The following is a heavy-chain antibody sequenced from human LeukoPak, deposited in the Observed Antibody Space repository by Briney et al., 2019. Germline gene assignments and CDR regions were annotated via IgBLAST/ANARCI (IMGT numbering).Heavy chain of an antibody. J-gene: IGHJ4*02. Sequence: SQTLSLTCTVSGGSISSGGYYWSWIRQHPGKGLEWIGYIYYSGSTYYNPSLKSRVTISVDTSKNQFSLKLSSVTPADTAVYYCAREDCSGGSCRGSHWGQGTLVTVSS. V-gene: IGHV4-31*03. CDR3: AREDCSGGSCRGSH. D-gene: IGHD2-15*01. CDR1: GGSISSGGYY. CDR2: IYYSGST.